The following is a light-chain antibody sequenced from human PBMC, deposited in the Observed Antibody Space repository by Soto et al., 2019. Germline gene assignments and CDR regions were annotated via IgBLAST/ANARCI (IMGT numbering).Light chain of an antibody. CDR2: DTF. CDR3: QQRAGWPRT. Sequence: EIVLTQSPATLSLSPGERATLSCRASQSVSNYFTWYQQKPGQAPRLLVYDTFNRANGVPARFTGSGSDTDFTLTISSLEPEDFAVYYCQQRAGWPRTFGQGTKVEIK. J-gene: IGKJ1*01. CDR1: QSVSNY. V-gene: IGKV3-11*01.